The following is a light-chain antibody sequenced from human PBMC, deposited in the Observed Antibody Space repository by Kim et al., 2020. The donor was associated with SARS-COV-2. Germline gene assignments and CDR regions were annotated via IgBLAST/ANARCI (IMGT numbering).Light chain of an antibody. CDR1: NMERKK. Sequence: VALGKTAGITCGGRNMERKKVHWYQRKQGEAPVLVIYRESNRPSGIPERFSGSNAGNTATLTTSRAQAGDEADYYCQVWDSSTARVFGGGTQRTVL. CDR3: QVWDSSTARV. J-gene: IGLJ3*02. V-gene: IGLV3-9*01. CDR2: RES.